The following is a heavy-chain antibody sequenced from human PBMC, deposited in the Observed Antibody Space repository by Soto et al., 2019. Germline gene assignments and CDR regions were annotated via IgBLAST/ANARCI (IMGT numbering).Heavy chain of an antibody. CDR3: ARQIYDSDTGPNFQYYFDS. D-gene: IGHD3-22*01. CDR2: IDPSDSQT. J-gene: IGHJ4*02. V-gene: IGHV5-10-1*01. CDR1: GHRFAGYW. Sequence: GASLKISCQRSGHRFAGYWSTWVRQPPGKGLEWMGRIDPSDSQTYYSPSFRGHVTISVTKSITTVFLQWSSLRASDTAMYYCARQIYDSDTGPNFQYYFDSWGQGTPVTVSS.